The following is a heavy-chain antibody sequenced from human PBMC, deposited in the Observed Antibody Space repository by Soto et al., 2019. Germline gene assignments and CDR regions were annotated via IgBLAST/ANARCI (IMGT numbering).Heavy chain of an antibody. D-gene: IGHD1-26*01. V-gene: IGHV3-23*01. J-gene: IGHJ3*02. CDR3: SGLRRWVGATSDRAFDI. CDR1: GFTFSSYA. CDR2: ISGSGGST. Sequence: EAQLLDSGGDLVQPGGSLRLSCAASGFTFSSYAMSWVRQAPGKGLEWVSAISGSGGSTYYADSVKGRFTISRDNSKNTVFLQMNSLRSDDTALYYCSGLRRWVGATSDRAFDIWGQGTMVTVSS.